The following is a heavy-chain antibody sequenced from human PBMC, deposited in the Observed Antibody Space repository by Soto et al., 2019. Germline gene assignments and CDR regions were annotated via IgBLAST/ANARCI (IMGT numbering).Heavy chain of an antibody. CDR2: MNPNSGNT. D-gene: IGHD6-19*01. CDR1: GYTFTSYD. J-gene: IGHJ6*02. CDR3: ARYDVAGPPDYYGMDV. V-gene: IGHV1-8*01. Sequence: QVQLVQSGAEVKKPGASVKVSCKASGYTFTSYDINWVRQATGQGLEWMGWMNPNSGNTGYEQKFQGRVTMTRNTSISTAYMELSSLRSEDTAVYYCARYDVAGPPDYYGMDVWGQGTTVTVSS.